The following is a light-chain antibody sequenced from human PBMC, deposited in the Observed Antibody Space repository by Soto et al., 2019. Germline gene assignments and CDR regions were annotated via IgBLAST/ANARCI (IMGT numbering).Light chain of an antibody. CDR2: GAS. V-gene: IGKV3-20*01. CDR3: QQYVTSPWA. CDR1: QSVSNSF. J-gene: IGKJ1*01. Sequence: EIVLTQSPGTLSLSPGERATLSCRASQSVSNSFLAWYQQTPGQAPRLLIYGASNRATGIPDRFSGSGSGTDFTLTISRLEPEDFAVYYCQQYVTSPWAFGQGTKVEIE.